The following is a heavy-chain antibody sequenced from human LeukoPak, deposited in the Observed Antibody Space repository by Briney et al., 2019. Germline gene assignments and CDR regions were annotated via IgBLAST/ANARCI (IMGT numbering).Heavy chain of an antibody. J-gene: IGHJ4*02. D-gene: IGHD3-22*01. Sequence: SETLSLTCTVSGGSISSYYWSWIRQPPGKGLEWIGYIYYSGSTSYNPSLKSRVTISVDTSKNQFSLKLNSVTAADTAVYYCARFGSSGYYSSLDYWGQGTLVTVSS. CDR1: GGSISSYY. V-gene: IGHV4-59*01. CDR2: IYYSGST. CDR3: ARFGSSGYYSSLDY.